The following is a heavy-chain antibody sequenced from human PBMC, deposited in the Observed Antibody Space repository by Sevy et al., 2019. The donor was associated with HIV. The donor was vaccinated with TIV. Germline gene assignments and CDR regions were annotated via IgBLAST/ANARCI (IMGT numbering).Heavy chain of an antibody. CDR2: INPKRGGA. Sequence: ASVKVSCKATEYTFIDYYIHWVRQAPGQGLEWMGWINPKRGGANYAQSFQGRVTMTRDTSLNTIYMQLTSLRGDDTAVYYSAREEIGYGMDVWGQGTAVTVSS. V-gene: IGHV1-2*02. J-gene: IGHJ6*02. CDR1: EYTFIDYY. CDR3: AREEIGYGMDV.